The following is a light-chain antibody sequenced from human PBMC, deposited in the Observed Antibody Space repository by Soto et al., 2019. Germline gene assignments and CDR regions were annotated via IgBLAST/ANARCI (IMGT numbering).Light chain of an antibody. V-gene: IGKV1-5*03. CDR3: QQYHTYPVT. Sequence: DIQMTQSPSTLSASVGDRVTITCRASQTIISSLAWYQQKPGKAPKVLVYKASSLESGVPSRFSGSGSGTAFTLTISSLQPDDFATYYCQQYHTYPVTLGQGTKVEI. CDR1: QTIISS. CDR2: KAS. J-gene: IGKJ1*01.